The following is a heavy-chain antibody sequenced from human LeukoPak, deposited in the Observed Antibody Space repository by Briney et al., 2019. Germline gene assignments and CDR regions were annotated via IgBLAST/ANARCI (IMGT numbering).Heavy chain of an antibody. Sequence: ASVKVSCKASGYTFTSYGISWVRQAPGQGLEWMGWISAYNGNTNYAQKLQGRVTMTTDTSTSTAYMELRSLRSDDTALYYCAKDIFTCSSTSCYTGGFDYWGQGTLVTVSS. D-gene: IGHD2-2*01. V-gene: IGHV1-18*01. CDR1: GYTFTSYG. CDR2: ISAYNGNT. J-gene: IGHJ4*02. CDR3: AKDIFTCSSTSCYTGGFDY.